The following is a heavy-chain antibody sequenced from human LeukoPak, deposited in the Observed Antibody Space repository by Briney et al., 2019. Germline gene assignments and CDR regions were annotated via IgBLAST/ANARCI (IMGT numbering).Heavy chain of an antibody. D-gene: IGHD6-13*01. CDR3: ARRGEYSTFDY. CDR1: GGSISSSSYY. V-gene: IGHV4-39*01. J-gene: IGHJ4*02. Sequence: SETLSLTCTVSGGSISSSSYYWGWIRQPPGKGLEWIGSIYYSGSTYYNPSLKSRVTISIDTSKNQFSLKMSSVIAADTAVYYCARRGEYSTFDYWGQGTLVTVSS. CDR2: IYYSGST.